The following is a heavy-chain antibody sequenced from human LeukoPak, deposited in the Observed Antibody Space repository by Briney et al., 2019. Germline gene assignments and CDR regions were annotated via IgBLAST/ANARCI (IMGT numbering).Heavy chain of an antibody. CDR3: ARRVTHFDY. V-gene: IGHV4-34*01. CDR1: GDFISGYY. Sequence: SETLSLTCSVSGDFISGYYWSWIRQPPGKGLEWIGEINHSGSTNYNPSLKSRVTISVDTSKNQFSLKLSSVTAADTAVYYCARRVTHFDYWGQGTLVTVSS. CDR2: INHSGST. J-gene: IGHJ4*02. D-gene: IGHD5-18*01.